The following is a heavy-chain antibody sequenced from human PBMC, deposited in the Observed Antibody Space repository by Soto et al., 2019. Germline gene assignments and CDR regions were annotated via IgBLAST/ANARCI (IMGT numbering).Heavy chain of an antibody. CDR1: GGSISGPNW. Sequence: QVQLQESGPGLMKPSGTLSLTCTVSGGSISGPNWWSWVRQTPGKGLARIGEIFHSGITHYNPALKCRVTISVDKSKNHFSLGLNSVTAADSAVYYCATRGGDGDNIFDNWGQGTLVTVSS. J-gene: IGHJ4*02. D-gene: IGHD4-17*01. CDR2: IFHSGIT. V-gene: IGHV4-4*02. CDR3: ATRGGDGDNIFDN.